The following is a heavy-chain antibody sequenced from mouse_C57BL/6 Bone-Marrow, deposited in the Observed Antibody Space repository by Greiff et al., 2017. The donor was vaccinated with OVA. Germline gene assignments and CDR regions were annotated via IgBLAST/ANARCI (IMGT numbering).Heavy chain of an antibody. CDR3: ARNYYCSSRYFDV. CDR2: ISSGSSTI. D-gene: IGHD1-1*01. CDR1: GFTFSDYG. J-gene: IGHJ1*03. V-gene: IGHV5-17*01. Sequence: EVMLVESGGGLVKPGGSLKLSCAASGFTFSDYGMHWVRQAPEKGLEWVAYISSGSSTIYYADTVKGRFTISRDNAKNTLFLQMTSLRSEDTAMYYCARNYYCSSRYFDVWGTGTTVTVSS.